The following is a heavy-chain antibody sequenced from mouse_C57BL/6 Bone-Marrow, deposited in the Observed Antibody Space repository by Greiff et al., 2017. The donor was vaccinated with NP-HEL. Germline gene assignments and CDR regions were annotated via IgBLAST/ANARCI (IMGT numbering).Heavy chain of an antibody. CDR3: ARDRGGTCFAY. Sequence: EVMLVESGGGLVKPGGSLKLSCAASGFTFSSYAMSWVRQTPEKRLEWVATISDGGSYTYYPDNVKGRFTISRDNAKNNLYLQLSHLKSEDTAMYYCARDRGGTCFAYWGQGTLVTVSA. CDR1: GFTFSSYA. D-gene: IGHD4-1*01. V-gene: IGHV5-4*01. J-gene: IGHJ3*01. CDR2: ISDGGSYT.